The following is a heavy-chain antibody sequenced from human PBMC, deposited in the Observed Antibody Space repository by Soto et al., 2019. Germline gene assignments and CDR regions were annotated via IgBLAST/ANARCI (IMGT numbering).Heavy chain of an antibody. CDR3: VRDGPEPTGYYQPTFES. V-gene: IGHV3-53*01. J-gene: IGHJ4*02. Sequence: PGGSLRLSCVASGFSVRSNYMTWVRQAPGKGLEWVSIIYSGGSTYYADSVEGRFTISRDNSKNTVFLQMNSLRAEDTAVYYCVRDGPEPTGYYQPTFESWGQGTVVTVSS. CDR2: IYSGGST. CDR1: GFSVRSNY. D-gene: IGHD3-9*01.